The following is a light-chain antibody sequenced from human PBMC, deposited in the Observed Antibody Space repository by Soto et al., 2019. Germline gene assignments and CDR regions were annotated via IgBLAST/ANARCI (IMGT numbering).Light chain of an antibody. CDR2: ATS. V-gene: IGKV1-39*01. CDR1: QTVSTY. CDR3: QQTYTTPRT. J-gene: IGKJ1*01. Sequence: DTQMTQSPSSLSASVGDRISITCRASQTVSTYLNWYQQKAGQAPTLLISATSTLQSGVPSRFSGSGSGTEFTPTITSLQPEDFATYYCQQTYTTPRTFGQGTKVAFK.